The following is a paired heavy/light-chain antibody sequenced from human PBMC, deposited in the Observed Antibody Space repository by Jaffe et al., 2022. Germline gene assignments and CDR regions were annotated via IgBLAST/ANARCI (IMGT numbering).Light chain of an antibody. CDR2: GAS. CDR3: QQYGSPYT. CDR1: QSVSSSY. J-gene: IGKJ2*01. V-gene: IGKV3-20*01. Sequence: DIVLTQSPGTLSLSPGERATLSCRASQSVSSSYLAWYQQKPGQAPRLLIYGASSRATGIPDRFSGSGSGTDFTLSISRLEPEDFAVYYCQQYGSPYTFGQGTKLEIK.
Heavy chain of an antibody. CDR3: AKDSLYRRNSDWPFWYFDL. Sequence: EVQLLESGGGLVQPGGSLRLPCAASGFTFSTYAMTWVRQAPGKGLEWVSTISASGARTYYADSVKGRFTISRDNSKNTMYLQMNSLRAEDTALYYCAKDSLYRRNSDWPFWYFDLWGRGALVTVSS. CDR1: GFTFSTYA. V-gene: IGHV3-23*01. D-gene: IGHD6-19*01. J-gene: IGHJ2*01. CDR2: ISASGART.